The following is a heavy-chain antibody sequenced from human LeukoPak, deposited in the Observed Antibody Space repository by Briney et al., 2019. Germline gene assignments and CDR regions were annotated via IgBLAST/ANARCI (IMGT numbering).Heavy chain of an antibody. D-gene: IGHD1-26*01. CDR1: GGTFSSYA. CDR2: IIPIFGTA. V-gene: IGHV1-69*13. Sequence: SVKVSCKASGGTFSSYAISWVRQAPGQGLEWMGWIIPIFGTANYAQKFQGRVTITADESTSTAYMELSSLRSEDTAVYYCARVPPVGPKRGAFDIWGQGTMVTVSS. J-gene: IGHJ3*02. CDR3: ARVPPVGPKRGAFDI.